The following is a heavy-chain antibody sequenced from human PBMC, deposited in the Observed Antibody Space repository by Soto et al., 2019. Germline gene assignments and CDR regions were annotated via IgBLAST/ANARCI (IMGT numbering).Heavy chain of an antibody. CDR3: AKDTYYHDSSGYYVFDS. CDR2: ISYDGSNK. CDR1: GFSFSRYG. D-gene: IGHD3-22*01. J-gene: IGHJ4*02. Sequence: QVQLVESGGGVVQPGTSLRLSCAASGFSFSRYGMHWVRQTPGKGLEWVAGISYDGSNKYYVDSMKGRLTISRDNSKNTLDLQMNSLRAEDTAVYYCAKDTYYHDSSGYYVFDSWGQGTLVTVSS. V-gene: IGHV3-30*18.